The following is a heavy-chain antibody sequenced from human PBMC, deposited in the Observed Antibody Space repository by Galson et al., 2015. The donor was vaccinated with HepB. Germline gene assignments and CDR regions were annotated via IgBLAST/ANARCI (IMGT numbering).Heavy chain of an antibody. Sequence: SLRLSCAASGFTFSSYAMSWVRQAPGKGLEWVSAISGSGGSTYYADSVKGRFTISRDNSKNTLYLQMNSLRAEDTAVYYCAKGFYCSGGSCVFDYWGQGTLVTVSS. J-gene: IGHJ4*02. CDR2: ISGSGGST. V-gene: IGHV3-23*01. CDR1: GFTFSSYA. CDR3: AKGFYCSGGSCVFDY. D-gene: IGHD2-15*01.